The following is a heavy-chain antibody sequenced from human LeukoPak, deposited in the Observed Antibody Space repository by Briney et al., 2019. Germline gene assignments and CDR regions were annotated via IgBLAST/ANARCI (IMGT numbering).Heavy chain of an antibody. CDR2: ISAYNGNT. J-gene: IGHJ3*02. V-gene: IGHV1-18*01. CDR1: GYTFTSYG. D-gene: IGHD2-2*01. Sequence: ASVKVSCKASGYTFTSYGISWVRQAPGQGLEWMGWISAYNGNTNYAQKLQGRVTMTTDTSPSTAYMELRSLRSDDTAVYYCARDALGYCSSTSCGEGAFDIWGQGTMVTVSS. CDR3: ARDALGYCSSTSCGEGAFDI.